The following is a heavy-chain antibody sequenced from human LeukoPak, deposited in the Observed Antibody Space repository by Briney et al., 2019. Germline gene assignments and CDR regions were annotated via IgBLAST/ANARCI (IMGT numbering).Heavy chain of an antibody. Sequence: ASVKVSCKASGYTFTGYYMHWVRQAPGQGLEWMGWINPNSGGTNYAQKFQGRVTMTRDTSISTAYMELSRLRSDDTAVYYCARDRWYYYGSGSYYPLDYWGQGTLVTVSS. D-gene: IGHD3-10*01. CDR3: ARDRWYYYGSGSYYPLDY. CDR2: INPNSGGT. V-gene: IGHV1-2*02. CDR1: GYTFTGYY. J-gene: IGHJ4*02.